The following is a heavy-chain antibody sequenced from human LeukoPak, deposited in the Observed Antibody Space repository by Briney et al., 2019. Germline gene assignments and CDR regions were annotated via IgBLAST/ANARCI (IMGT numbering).Heavy chain of an antibody. D-gene: IGHD1-26*01. CDR3: AREVGIVSFNP. J-gene: IGHJ2*01. Sequence: ASVKVSCKASGYTFTGNHVHWLRQAPGQGLDWMGWIDPNSGGTKYAQKFQDRVTMTSDTSISTAYMELSGLRSDDTAVYFCAREVGIVSFNPWGRGTLVTVSS. CDR2: IDPNSGGT. V-gene: IGHV1-2*02. CDR1: GYTFTGNH.